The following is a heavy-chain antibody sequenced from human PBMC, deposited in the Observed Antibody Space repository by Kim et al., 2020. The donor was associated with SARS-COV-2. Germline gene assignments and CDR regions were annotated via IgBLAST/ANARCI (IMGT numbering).Heavy chain of an antibody. J-gene: IGHJ6*02. D-gene: IGHD2-15*01. CDR2: IYTSGST. CDR3: ARDPAPGLLDYYYYGMDV. Sequence: SETLSLTCTVSGGSISSYYWSWIRQPAGKGLEWIGRIYTSGSTNYNPSLKSRVTMSVDTSKNQFSLKLSSVTAADTAVYYCARDPAPGLLDYYYYGMDVWGQGTTVTVSS. V-gene: IGHV4-4*07. CDR1: GGSISSYY.